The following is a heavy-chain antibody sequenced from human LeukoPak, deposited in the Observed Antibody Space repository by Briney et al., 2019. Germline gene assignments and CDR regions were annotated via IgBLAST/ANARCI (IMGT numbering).Heavy chain of an antibody. CDR3: AKHHCSSTSCYRVFDF. V-gene: IGHV3-23*01. Sequence: PGGSLRLSCAASGFTFRSDAMSWVRQAPGKGLEWVSGISGSGGTTYYADSVKGRFTISRDNSKNTLYLQMNSLRAEDTAVYYCAKHHCSSTSCYRVFDFWGQGPLVTVSS. J-gene: IGHJ4*02. CDR1: GFTFRSDA. CDR2: ISGSGGTT. D-gene: IGHD2-2*02.